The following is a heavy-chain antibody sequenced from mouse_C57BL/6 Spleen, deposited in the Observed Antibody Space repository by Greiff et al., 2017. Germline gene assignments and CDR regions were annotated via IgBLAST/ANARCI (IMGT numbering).Heavy chain of an antibody. D-gene: IGHD2-4*01. J-gene: IGHJ4*01. CDR2: INYDGSST. CDR1: GFTFSDYY. CDR3: ARYDYDGYAMDY. V-gene: IGHV5-16*01. Sequence: EVQLQESEGGLVQPGSSMKLSCTASGFTFSDYYMAWVRQVPEKGLEWVANINYDGSSTYYLDSLKSRFIISRDNAKNILYLQMSSLKSEDTATYYCARYDYDGYAMDYWGQGTSVTVSS.